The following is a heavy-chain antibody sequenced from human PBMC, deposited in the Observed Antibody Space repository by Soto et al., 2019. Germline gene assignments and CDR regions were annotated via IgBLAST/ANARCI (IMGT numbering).Heavy chain of an antibody. J-gene: IGHJ3*02. CDR3: ARDPYANAFDI. CDR2: INHSGGT. V-gene: IGHV4-34*01. CDR1: GGSFSGYY. Sequence: PSETLSLTCAVYGGSFSGYYWSWIRQPPGKGLEWIGEINHSGGTNYNPSLKSRVTISVDTSKNQFSLKLSSVTAADTAVYYCARDPYANAFDIWGRGTMVTVSS. D-gene: IGHD2-2*01.